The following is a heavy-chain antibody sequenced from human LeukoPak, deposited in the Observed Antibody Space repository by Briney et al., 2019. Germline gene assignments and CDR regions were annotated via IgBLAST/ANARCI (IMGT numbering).Heavy chain of an antibody. D-gene: IGHD1-1*01. CDR2: INHSGST. J-gene: IGHJ6*03. CDR3: ASLWRFPTYYYYYYMDV. V-gene: IGHV4-34*01. CDR1: GGSFSGYY. Sequence: PSETLSPTCAVYGGSFSGYYWSWIRQPPGKGLEWIGEINHSGSTNYNPSLKSRVTISVDTSKNQFSLKLSSVTAADTAVYYCASLWRFPTYYYYYYMDVWGKGTTVTVSS.